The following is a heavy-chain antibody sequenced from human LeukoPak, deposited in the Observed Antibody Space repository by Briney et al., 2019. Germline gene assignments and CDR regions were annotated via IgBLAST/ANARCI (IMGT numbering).Heavy chain of an antibody. CDR1: GDSVNSFH. Sequence: PSETLSLTCTVSGDSVNSFHWSWIRQPAGRRLEWIGRMKIGVTTNYNPSLKSRVTISVDTSKNQFSLKVSSVTAADTAVYYCARDSGPRFDYWGQGTLVTVSS. J-gene: IGHJ4*02. D-gene: IGHD6-19*01. CDR2: MKIGVTT. CDR3: ARDSGPRFDY. V-gene: IGHV4-4*07.